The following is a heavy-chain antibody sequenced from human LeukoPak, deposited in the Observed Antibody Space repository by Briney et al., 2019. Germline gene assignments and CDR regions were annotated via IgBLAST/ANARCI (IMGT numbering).Heavy chain of an antibody. CDR3: AQSEYCGYQGGNFFDY. CDR1: GFSLSTNEEA. D-gene: IGHD5-12*01. Sequence: SGPTLVNPTQTLTLTCTFSGFSLSTNEEAVGWIRQPPGKTLEWLALIYWDDDKRYSPSLKNRLTITKDTSKNQVVLTMTNMDPVDTATYYCAQSEYCGYQGGNFFDYWGQGTPVSVSS. V-gene: IGHV2-5*02. CDR2: IYWDDDK. J-gene: IGHJ4*02.